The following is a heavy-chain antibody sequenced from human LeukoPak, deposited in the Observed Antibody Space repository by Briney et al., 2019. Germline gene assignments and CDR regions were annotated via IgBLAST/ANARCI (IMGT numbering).Heavy chain of an antibody. D-gene: IGHD6-13*01. V-gene: IGHV3-23*01. CDR3: ARRSGSSWPSFDY. Sequence: QAGGSLRLSCAASGFTFTSYSMNWVRQAPGKGLEWVSGISGFGGSTYYAPSVKGRLTISRDNFGNMLYLHLDSLRVEDTAIYYCARRSGSSWPSFDYWGQGALVTVSS. CDR1: GFTFTSYS. CDR2: ISGFGGST. J-gene: IGHJ4*02.